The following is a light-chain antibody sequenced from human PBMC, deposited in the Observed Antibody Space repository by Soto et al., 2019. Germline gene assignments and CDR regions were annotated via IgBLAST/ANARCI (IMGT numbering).Light chain of an antibody. CDR2: ATS. V-gene: IGKV1-27*01. J-gene: IGKJ1*01. Sequence: IQMTQSPSSLSASVGDTVTMSCRASQVSTSYVAWYQQKPGKPPKLLIYATSNLQSGVPSRFRGSGSGTEFTLTISSLQIEDVATYYCPRYSGGPTWAFGQGTKVEI. CDR3: PRYSGGPTWA. CDR1: QVSTSY.